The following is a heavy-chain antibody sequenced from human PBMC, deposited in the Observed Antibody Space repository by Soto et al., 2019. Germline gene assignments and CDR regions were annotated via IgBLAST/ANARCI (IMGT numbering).Heavy chain of an antibody. CDR2: FDPEDGET. CDR3: ATGIVAVTALDY. D-gene: IGHD2-21*02. J-gene: IGHJ4*02. CDR1: GYTLTELS. V-gene: IGHV1-24*01. Sequence: VASVKVSCKVSGYTLTELSMHWVRQAPGKGLEWMGGFDPEDGETIYAQKFQGRVTMTEDTSTDTAYMELSSLRSEDTAVYYCATGIVAVTALDYWGQGTLVTVSS.